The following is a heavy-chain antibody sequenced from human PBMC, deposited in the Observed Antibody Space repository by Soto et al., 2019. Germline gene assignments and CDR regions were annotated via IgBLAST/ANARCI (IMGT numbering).Heavy chain of an antibody. CDR2: IYYSGST. CDR1: GGSISSYY. D-gene: IGHD2-15*01. J-gene: IGHJ3*02. CDR3: AGVVAAKTAGDAFDI. Sequence: NPSETLSLTCTVSGGSISSYYWSWIRQPPGKGLEWIGYIYYSGSTNYNPSLKSRVTISVDTSKNQFSLKLSSVTAADTAVYYCAGVVAAKTAGDAFDIWGQGTMVTVSS. V-gene: IGHV4-59*01.